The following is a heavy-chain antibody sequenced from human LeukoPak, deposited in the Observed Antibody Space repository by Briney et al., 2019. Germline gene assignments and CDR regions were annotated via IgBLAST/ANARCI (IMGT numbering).Heavy chain of an antibody. CDR1: GYTFTSYY. CDR2: INPSGGST. V-gene: IGHV1-46*01. D-gene: IGHD5-18*01. CDR3: ARVPLWSRIGYFDY. J-gene: IGHJ4*02. Sequence: ASAKVSCKASGYTFTSYYMHWVRQAPGQGLEWMGIINPSGGSTSYAQKFQGRVTMTRDTSISTAYMELSRLRSDDTAVYYCARVPLWSRIGYFDYWGQGTLVIVSS.